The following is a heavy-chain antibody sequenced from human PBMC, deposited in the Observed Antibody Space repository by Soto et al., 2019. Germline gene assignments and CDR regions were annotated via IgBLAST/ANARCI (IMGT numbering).Heavy chain of an antibody. Sequence: PGGSLRLSCAASGFTFSDYYMSWIRRAPGKGLEWVSYISSRGSTIYYADSVKGRFTISRDNAKNSLYLQMNNLRAEDTAVYYCARDRAQYSGSYDWFDPWGQGTLVTVSS. V-gene: IGHV3-11*01. CDR3: ARDRAQYSGSYDWFDP. CDR2: ISSRGSTI. J-gene: IGHJ5*02. CDR1: GFTFSDYY. D-gene: IGHD3-10*01.